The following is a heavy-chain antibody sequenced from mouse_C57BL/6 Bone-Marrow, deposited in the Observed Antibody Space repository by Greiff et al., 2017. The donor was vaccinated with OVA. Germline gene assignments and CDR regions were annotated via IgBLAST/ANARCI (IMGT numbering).Heavy chain of an antibody. CDR2: IYPRSGNT. D-gene: IGHD2-1*01. Sequence: QVQLQQSGAELARPGASVNLSFNASGYTFTSYGISWVKQSTGQGLEWIGEIYPRSGNTYYNEKFKGKATLTADKSSSTAYMELRSLTSEDSAVYFCARGGYGNYFFYAMDYWGQGTSVTVSS. CDR3: ARGGYGNYFFYAMDY. J-gene: IGHJ4*01. V-gene: IGHV1-81*01. CDR1: GYTFTSYG.